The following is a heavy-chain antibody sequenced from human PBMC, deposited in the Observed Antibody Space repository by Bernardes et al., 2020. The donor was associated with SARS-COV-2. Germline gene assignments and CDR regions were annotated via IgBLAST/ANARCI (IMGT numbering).Heavy chain of an antibody. CDR3: AKDLHYYTALDY. V-gene: IGHV3-23*01. D-gene: IGHD1-26*01. CDR1: AFPFSSYA. J-gene: IGHJ4*02. CDR2: IGSDGST. Sequence: GGSLRLSCAASAFPFSSYAMAWVRQAPGKGLEWISGIGSDGSTHYADPVKGRFTISRDNSKNTLYLQMNSLRAEDTALYYCAKDLHYYTALDYWGQGTLVTVSS.